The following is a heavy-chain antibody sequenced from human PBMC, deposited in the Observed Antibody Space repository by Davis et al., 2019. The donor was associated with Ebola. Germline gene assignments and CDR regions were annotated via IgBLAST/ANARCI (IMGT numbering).Heavy chain of an antibody. Sequence: SWVRQPPGKGLEWIGEIYHSGSTNYNPSLKSRVTISVDKSKNQFSLKLSSVTAADTAVYYCARDGETTVTTLDYWGQGTLVTVSS. CDR3: ARDGETTVTTLDY. CDR2: IYHSGST. V-gene: IGHV4-4*02. J-gene: IGHJ4*02. D-gene: IGHD4-11*01.